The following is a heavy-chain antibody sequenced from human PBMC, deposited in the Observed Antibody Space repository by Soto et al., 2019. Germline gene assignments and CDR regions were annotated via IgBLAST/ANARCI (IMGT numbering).Heavy chain of an antibody. Sequence: QVKRVQSGAEVKKPGASVKVSCKASGYTFTSNGIRWVRQAPGQGLEWMGWISAYNGNTNYAQKLQGRVTMTTDTSTSTASMELRSLRSDDTAVYYCARESSSSGHDYWGQGTLVTVSS. D-gene: IGHD6-13*01. CDR2: ISAYNGNT. CDR1: GYTFTSNG. CDR3: ARESSSSGHDY. J-gene: IGHJ4*02. V-gene: IGHV1-18*01.